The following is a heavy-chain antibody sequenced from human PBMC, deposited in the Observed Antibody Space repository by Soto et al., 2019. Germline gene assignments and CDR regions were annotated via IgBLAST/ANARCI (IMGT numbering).Heavy chain of an antibody. V-gene: IGHV3-23*01. Sequence: GGSLRLSCAASGFTFSSYAMSWVRQAPGKGLEWVSAISGSGGSTYYADSVKGRFTISRDNSKNTLYLQMNSLRAEDTAVYYCAKDVNGFPLGTSAFDIWGQGTMVTVSS. D-gene: IGHD3-16*01. CDR1: GFTFSSYA. CDR3: AKDVNGFPLGTSAFDI. CDR2: ISGSGGST. J-gene: IGHJ3*02.